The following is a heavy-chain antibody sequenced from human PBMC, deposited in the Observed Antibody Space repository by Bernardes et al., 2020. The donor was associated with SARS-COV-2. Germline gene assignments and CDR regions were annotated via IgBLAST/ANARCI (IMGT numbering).Heavy chain of an antibody. CDR3: ARYYYYGMDV. V-gene: IGHV2-70*04. J-gene: IGHJ6*02. CDR1: GFSLSPSGMR. CDR2: IDWDDDK. Sequence: SGPTLLKPTQTLTLTCPFSGFSLSPSGMRVSWIRQPPGKALEWLARIDWDDDKFYSTSLKTRLTISKDTSKNQVVLTMTNMDPVDTATYYCARYYYYGMDVWGQGTTVTVSS.